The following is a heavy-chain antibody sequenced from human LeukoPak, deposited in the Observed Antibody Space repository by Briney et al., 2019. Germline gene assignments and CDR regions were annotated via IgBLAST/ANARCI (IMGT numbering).Heavy chain of an antibody. Sequence: PSETLSLTCTVSGGSISSYYWSWIRQPPGKGLEWIGYIYYSGSTNYSPSLKSRVTISVDTSKNQFSLKLSSVTAADTAVYHCARGERYCGGDCSVFDYWGQGTLVTVSS. CDR2: IYYSGST. D-gene: IGHD2-21*02. J-gene: IGHJ4*02. CDR1: GGSISSYY. CDR3: ARGERYCGGDCSVFDY. V-gene: IGHV4-59*01.